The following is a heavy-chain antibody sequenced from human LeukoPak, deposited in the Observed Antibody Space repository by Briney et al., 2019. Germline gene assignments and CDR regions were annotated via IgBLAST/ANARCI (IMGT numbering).Heavy chain of an antibody. D-gene: IGHD6-19*01. CDR1: GFTFSSYV. V-gene: IGHV3-30*04. Sequence: AMSLRLSCAASGFTFSSYVMHRVRQAPGKGLEGVADISKDGSNKYYADSVKGRFIISRDNSKNTLYLQMTSLRAEDTAVYYCARDAPGIAVAGHFDCWGQGTLVTVSS. CDR2: ISKDGSNK. J-gene: IGHJ4*02. CDR3: ARDAPGIAVAGHFDC.